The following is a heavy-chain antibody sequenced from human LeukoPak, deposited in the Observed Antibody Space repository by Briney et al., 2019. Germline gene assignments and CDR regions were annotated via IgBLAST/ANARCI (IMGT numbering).Heavy chain of an antibody. Sequence: PGGSLRLSCAASGFTFSSYSMIWVRQAPGKGLEWISYISHGSIRIFYADFVEGRFTVSRDDAKNALYLQMNSLRVEDTAVYYCARDPGYSYAMDSWGQGTLVIVSS. CDR2: ISHGSIRI. V-gene: IGHV3-48*01. CDR3: ARDPGYSYAMDS. J-gene: IGHJ4*02. CDR1: GFTFSSYS. D-gene: IGHD5-18*01.